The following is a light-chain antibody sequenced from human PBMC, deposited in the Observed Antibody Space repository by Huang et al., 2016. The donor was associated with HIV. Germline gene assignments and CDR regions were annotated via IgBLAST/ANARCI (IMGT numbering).Light chain of an antibody. J-gene: IGKJ2*01. CDR3: MQGTHWPYT. CDR1: QSLGHSDGDTD. CDR2: KVS. Sequence: DAVMTQSPLSLPVTLGQPASISCRSSQSLGHSDGDTDLNWVQQRPGQSPRRLIYKVSTRDSGVPDRFSGSGSGSDFTLEISWVEAEDVGIYYCMQGTHWPYTFGQGTKLEIK. V-gene: IGKV2-30*02.